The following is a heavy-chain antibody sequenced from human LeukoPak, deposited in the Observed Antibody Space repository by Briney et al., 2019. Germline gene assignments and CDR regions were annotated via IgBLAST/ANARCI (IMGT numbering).Heavy chain of an antibody. CDR2: FDTEDGET. CDR1: GYTLTDLS. Sequence: ASVKVSCKVSGYTLTDLSMHWVRQAPGKGLEWMGGFDTEDGETIYAQKFQGRVTMTEDTSTDTAYMELSSLRSEDTAVYYCATNFQMVLRVLDRILDYWGQGTLVTVSS. J-gene: IGHJ4*02. D-gene: IGHD3-3*01. CDR3: ATNFQMVLRVLDRILDY. V-gene: IGHV1-24*01.